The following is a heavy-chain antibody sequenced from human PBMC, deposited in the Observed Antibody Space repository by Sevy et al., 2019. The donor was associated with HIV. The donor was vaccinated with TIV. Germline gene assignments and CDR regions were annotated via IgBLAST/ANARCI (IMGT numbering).Heavy chain of an antibody. J-gene: IGHJ6*02. D-gene: IGHD3-16*01. V-gene: IGHV3-30*18. CDR2: ISYDGSNK. Sequence: GILRLSCAASGFNFSRYGMHWVRQAPGKGLEWVVVISYDGSNKYYAESVKGRFTISRDNSKNTQYLQRNSVRAEDTAVYYSEKDIDNNEDSVWDVIDVWGQGTTVTVSS. CDR3: EKDIDNNEDSVWDVIDV. CDR1: GFNFSRYG.